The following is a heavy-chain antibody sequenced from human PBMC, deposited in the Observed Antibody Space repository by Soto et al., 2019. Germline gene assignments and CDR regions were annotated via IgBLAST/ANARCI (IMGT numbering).Heavy chain of an antibody. V-gene: IGHV1-18*01. J-gene: IGHJ4*02. D-gene: IGHD4-17*01. CDR3: AGRDDQETTVTTKPYNY. CDR1: GYTFTSYG. CDR2: ISPYNGNT. Sequence: QGQLVQSGGEVKKPGASVKVSCKTSGYTFTSYGIIWVRQAPGQGLEWMGWISPYNGNTNYAQQLQGRVTMTTDTSTRTAYMELRSRRSDDTAVYYCAGRDDQETTVTTKPYNYWGQGTLVNVSS.